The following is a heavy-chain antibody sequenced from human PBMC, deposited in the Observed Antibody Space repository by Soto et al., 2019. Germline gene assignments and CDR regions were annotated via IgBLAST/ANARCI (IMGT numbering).Heavy chain of an antibody. CDR3: ARDNRIAVAGKNYYAMDV. V-gene: IGHV3-48*01. D-gene: IGHD6-19*01. J-gene: IGHJ6*02. CDR2: ISGGSRTI. CDR1: GFSFSTYS. Sequence: PGGSLRLSCAASGFSFSTYSMDWVRQAPGRGLEWVSYISGGSRTISYADSVKGRFTISRDNAKNSLYLQMNSLRAEDTAVYYCARDNRIAVAGKNYYAMDVWGQGTTVTVSS.